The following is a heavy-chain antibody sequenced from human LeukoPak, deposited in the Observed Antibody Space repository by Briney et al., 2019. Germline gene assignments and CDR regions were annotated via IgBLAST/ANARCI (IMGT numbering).Heavy chain of an antibody. CDR2: IYPGDSDT. CDR1: GYSFTSYW. V-gene: IGHV5-51*01. Sequence: GESLKISCKGSGYSFTSYWIGWVRQMPGKGLEWMGIIYPGDSDTRYSPSFQGQVTISADKSISTAYLQWSSLKASDTAMYYCARRGLLGYCSGASCYDAFDIWGQGIMVTVSS. D-gene: IGHD2-15*01. J-gene: IGHJ3*02. CDR3: ARRGLLGYCSGASCYDAFDI.